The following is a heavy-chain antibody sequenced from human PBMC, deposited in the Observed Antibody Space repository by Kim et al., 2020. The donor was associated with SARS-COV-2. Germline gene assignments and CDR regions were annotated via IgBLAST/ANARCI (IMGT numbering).Heavy chain of an antibody. J-gene: IGHJ5*02. Sequence: ASVKVSCKASGYTFTSYAMNWVRQAPGQGLEWMGWINTNTGNPTYAQGFTGRFVFSLDTSVSTAYLQISSLKAEDTAVYYCARVRRLPMVNWFDPWGQGTLVTVSS. V-gene: IGHV7-4-1*02. CDR3: ARVRRLPMVNWFDP. CDR2: INTNTGNP. D-gene: IGHD2-8*01. CDR1: GYTFTSYA.